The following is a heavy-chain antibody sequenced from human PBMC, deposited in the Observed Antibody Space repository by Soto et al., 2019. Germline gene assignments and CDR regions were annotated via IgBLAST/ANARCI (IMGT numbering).Heavy chain of an antibody. J-gene: IGHJ4*02. D-gene: IGHD2-21*01. CDR1: GFTFSSYE. Sequence: EVQLVESGGELVQHGRSLSLSCAASGFTFSSYEFNWVRQAPGKGLEWISYIGTSSTNIYYADSVKGRFTSSRDNAKNALYRQKNILRAEDTAIYYCAREELNCGGDCFAFWGQGTLVTVSS. V-gene: IGHV3-48*03. CDR2: IGTSSTNI. CDR3: AREELNCGGDCFAF.